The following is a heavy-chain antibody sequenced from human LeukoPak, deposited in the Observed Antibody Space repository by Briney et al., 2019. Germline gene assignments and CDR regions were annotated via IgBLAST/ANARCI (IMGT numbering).Heavy chain of an antibody. CDR3: ASLDGTYAFDI. CDR1: GGSFSGYY. Sequence: SETLSLTCAVYGGSFSGYYWSWIRQPPGKGLEWIGRIYTSGTTNYNPSLKSRVTMSVDTSKNQFSPKLSSVTAADTAVYYCASLDGTYAFDIWGQGTMVTVSS. CDR2: IYTSGTT. J-gene: IGHJ3*02. D-gene: IGHD1-1*01. V-gene: IGHV4-59*10.